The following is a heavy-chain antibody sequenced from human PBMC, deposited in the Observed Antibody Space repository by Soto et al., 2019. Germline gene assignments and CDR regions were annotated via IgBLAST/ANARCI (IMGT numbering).Heavy chain of an antibody. CDR2: IYYSWST. CDR3: ARVVGYCSGGTCYSGRFDP. Sequence: SETLSLTCTVSGGSISSYYWSWIRQPPGKGLQWIGYIYYSWSTNYNPSLKSRVTTSVDTSKNQFSLKMRSVTAADTAVYYCARVVGYCSGGTCYSGRFDPWGQGTLVTVSS. D-gene: IGHD2-15*01. V-gene: IGHV4-59*01. CDR1: GGSISSYY. J-gene: IGHJ5*02.